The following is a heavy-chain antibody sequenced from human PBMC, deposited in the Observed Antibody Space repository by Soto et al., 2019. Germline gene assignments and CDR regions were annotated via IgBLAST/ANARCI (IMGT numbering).Heavy chain of an antibody. CDR3: ARGPMSCTSSSCPYFFDY. Sequence: GGSLRLSCAASGFTFSSYAMNWVRQAPGKGLEWVSTFDNSDGRTYYSDSVKGRFTISRDNSKNTLFLQMNSLRPEDTAVYYCARGPMSCTSSSCPYFFDYWAQGTLVTVSS. J-gene: IGHJ4*02. V-gene: IGHV3-23*01. D-gene: IGHD2-2*01. CDR1: GFTFSSYA. CDR2: FDNSDGRT.